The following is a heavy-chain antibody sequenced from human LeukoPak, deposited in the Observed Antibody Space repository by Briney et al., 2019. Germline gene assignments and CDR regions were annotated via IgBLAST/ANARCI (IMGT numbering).Heavy chain of an antibody. V-gene: IGHV3-33*01. CDR3: ARSDYYDSSGYYVDLFDY. CDR1: GFTFSSYG. CDR2: IWYDGSNK. D-gene: IGHD3-22*01. J-gene: IGHJ4*02. Sequence: PGGSLRFSCAASGFTFSSYGMHWVRQAPGKGLEWVAVIWYDGSNKYYADSVKGRFTISRDNSKNTLYLQMSSLRAEDTAVYYCARSDYYDSSGYYVDLFDYWGQGTLVTVSS.